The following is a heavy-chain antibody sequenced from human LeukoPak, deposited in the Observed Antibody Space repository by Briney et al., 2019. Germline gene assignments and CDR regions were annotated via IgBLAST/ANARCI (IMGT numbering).Heavy chain of an antibody. D-gene: IGHD1-26*01. CDR2: MNPNSGNT. J-gene: IGHJ4*02. CDR1: GYTFTSYD. CDR3: ARGLQVGATSDY. V-gene: IGHV1-8*01. Sequence: GASVKDSCKASGYTFTSYDINWVRQATGQGLEWMGWMNPNSGNTGYAQKFQGRVTMTRNTSISTAYMEPSSLRSEDTAVYYCARGLQVGATSDYWGQGTLVTVSS.